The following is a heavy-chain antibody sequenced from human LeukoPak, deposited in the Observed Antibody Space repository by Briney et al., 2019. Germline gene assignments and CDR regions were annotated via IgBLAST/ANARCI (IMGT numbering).Heavy chain of an antibody. V-gene: IGHV3-23*01. CDR3: AKEVPFDY. CDR2: IGGRGGST. Sequence: GGSLRLSCAASGFIFSDYGMSWVRQAPGKGLEWVSTIGGRGGSTYYADSVKGRFTISRDNSKNTLYLQMNSLRAEDTAVYYCAKEVPFDYWGQGTLVTVSS. D-gene: IGHD2-2*01. J-gene: IGHJ4*02. CDR1: GFIFSDYG.